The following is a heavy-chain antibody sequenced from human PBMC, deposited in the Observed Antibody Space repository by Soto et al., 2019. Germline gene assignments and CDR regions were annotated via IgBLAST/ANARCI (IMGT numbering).Heavy chain of an antibody. CDR3: AGDIQAYRWLSSPFDY. CDR2: ISTYNGNT. CDR1: GYTFTSYG. D-gene: IGHD2-8*02. V-gene: IGHV1-18*01. J-gene: IGHJ4*02. Sequence: QVQLVQSGAEVKKPGASVKVSCKASGYTFTSYGISWVRQAPGQGLEWMGWISTYNGNTYYLQKFQGRVTMTTDTSTSTAYMELTSLRSDDTAVYYCAGDIQAYRWLSSPFDYWGQGTLVTVSS.